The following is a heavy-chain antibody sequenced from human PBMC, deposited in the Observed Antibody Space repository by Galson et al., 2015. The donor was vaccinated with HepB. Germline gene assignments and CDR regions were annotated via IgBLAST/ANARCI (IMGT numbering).Heavy chain of an antibody. V-gene: IGHV4-4*02. CDR2: IYHSGST. J-gene: IGHJ5*02. CDR3: ARNAGWRAAIGWVDH. Sequence: ETLSLTCAVSGGSISSSNWWSWVRQPPGKGLEWIGEIYHSGSTNYNPSLKSRVTISVDKSKNQFSLKLTSVTAADTAVYYCARNAGWRAAIGWVDHWGQGILVTVSS. D-gene: IGHD2-15*01. CDR1: GGSISSSNW.